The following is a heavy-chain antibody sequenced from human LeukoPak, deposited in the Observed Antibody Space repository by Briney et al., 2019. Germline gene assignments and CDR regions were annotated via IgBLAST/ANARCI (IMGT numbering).Heavy chain of an antibody. CDR3: ARVSAMYAFDY. CDR2: IKQDGSEK. V-gene: IGHV3-7*01. J-gene: IGHJ4*02. CDR1: GFTFSSYW. D-gene: IGHD2-8*01. Sequence: GGSLRLSCAASGFTFSSYWMSWVRQAPGKGLEWVANIKQDGSEKYYVDSVKGRFTISRDNAKNSLYLQMNSLRAEDTAAYYCARVSAMYAFDYWGQGTLVTVSS.